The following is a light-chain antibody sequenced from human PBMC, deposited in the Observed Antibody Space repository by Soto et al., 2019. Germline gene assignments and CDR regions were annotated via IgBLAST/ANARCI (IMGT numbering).Light chain of an antibody. CDR2: WAS. CDR1: QSVLYSSNNKNY. J-gene: IGKJ4*01. Sequence: DIVMTQSPDSLAVSLGERATINCESSQSVLYSSNNKNYLAWYQQKPGQPPKLLIYWASTRESGVPDRFSGSGSGTDFTLTISSMQAEDVAVYYCQQYYNTPQLTFGGGTEVEIK. CDR3: QQYYNTPQLT. V-gene: IGKV4-1*01.